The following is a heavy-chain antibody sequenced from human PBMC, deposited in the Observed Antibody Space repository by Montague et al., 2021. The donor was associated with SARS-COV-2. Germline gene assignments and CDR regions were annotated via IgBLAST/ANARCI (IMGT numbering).Heavy chain of an antibody. J-gene: IGHJ2*01. D-gene: IGHD3-10*01. Sequence: SETLSLTCSVSGGSISSHYWSWIRQPPGKGLEWIGNFDHSGDTKYNPSLKSRATISVDTSKNQFSLRLHSVTAADTAVYYCARGVRIGLGQTRWYFGLWGRGTLVTVSS. CDR2: FDHSGDT. CDR3: ARGVRIGLGQTRWYFGL. V-gene: IGHV4-59*11. CDR1: GGSISSHY.